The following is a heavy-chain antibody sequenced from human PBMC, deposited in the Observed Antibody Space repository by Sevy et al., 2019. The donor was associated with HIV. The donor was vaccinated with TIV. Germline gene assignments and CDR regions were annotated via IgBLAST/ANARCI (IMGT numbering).Heavy chain of an antibody. CDR1: AFTFSSSW. CDR2: INQDGSEI. Sequence: GGSLRLSCAASAFTFSSSWMTWVRQAPGKGLEWVANINQDGSEIHYVDSVKGRFSISRDNAKNSLNLQMNSLRAEDTAVYYCARALYAYSSYWGQGTLVTVSS. CDR3: ARALYAYSSY. D-gene: IGHD4-4*01. J-gene: IGHJ4*02. V-gene: IGHV3-7*01.